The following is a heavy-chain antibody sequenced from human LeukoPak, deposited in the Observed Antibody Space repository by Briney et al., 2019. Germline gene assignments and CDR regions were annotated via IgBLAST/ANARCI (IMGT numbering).Heavy chain of an antibody. J-gene: IGHJ3*02. CDR2: ISSSSSYI. CDR1: GFTFSSYS. Sequence: GGSLRLSCAASGFTFSSYSMNWVRQAPGKGLEWVSSISSSSSYIYYADSVKGRFTISRDNAKNSLYLQMNSLRAEDTAVYHCARATNYYYDSSGYPDAFDIWGQGTMVTVSS. D-gene: IGHD3-22*01. CDR3: ARATNYYYDSSGYPDAFDI. V-gene: IGHV3-21*01.